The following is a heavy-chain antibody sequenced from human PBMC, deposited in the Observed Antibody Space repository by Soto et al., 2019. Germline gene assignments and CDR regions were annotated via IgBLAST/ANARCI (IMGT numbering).Heavy chain of an antibody. D-gene: IGHD3-16*01. CDR3: AKDRAGGSPGWYFDL. CDR2: ISGSGGST. Sequence: GESLKISCAASGFTFSSYAMSWVRQAPGKGLEWVSAISGSGGSTYYADSVKGRFTISRDNSKNTLYLQMNSLRAEDTAVYYCAKDRAGGSPGWYFDLWGRGTLVTVSS. CDR1: GFTFSSYA. J-gene: IGHJ2*01. V-gene: IGHV3-23*01.